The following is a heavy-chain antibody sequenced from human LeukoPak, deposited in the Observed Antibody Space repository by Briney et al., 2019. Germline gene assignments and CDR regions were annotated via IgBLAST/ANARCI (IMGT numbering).Heavy chain of an antibody. CDR3: AKYYSNYFDY. Sequence: XVRQXXXXGXEWVSAISGSGGSTYYADSVKGRFTISRDNSKNTLYLQMNSLRAEDTAVYYCAKYYSNYFDYWGQGTLVTVSS. J-gene: IGHJ4*02. D-gene: IGHD4-11*01. V-gene: IGHV3-23*01. CDR2: ISGSGGST.